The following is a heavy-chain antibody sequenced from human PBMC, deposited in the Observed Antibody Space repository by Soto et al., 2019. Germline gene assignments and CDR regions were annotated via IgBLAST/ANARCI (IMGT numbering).Heavy chain of an antibody. CDR3: ARGVRLFRGSFDP. D-gene: IGHD2-15*01. J-gene: IGHJ5*02. Sequence: SETMSLTCVVSGGNMSSSNWWSWVRKPPGKGLEWIGEIYYSGSTKFNPSLRSRVTVSIDKSKNQFSLKLTSVTAADTAVYYCARGVRLFRGSFDPWGQGTLVTVSS. CDR1: GGNMSSSNW. CDR2: IYYSGST. V-gene: IGHV4-4*02.